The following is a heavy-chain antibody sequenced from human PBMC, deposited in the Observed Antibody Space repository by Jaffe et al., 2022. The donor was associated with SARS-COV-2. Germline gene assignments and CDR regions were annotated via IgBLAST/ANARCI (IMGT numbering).Heavy chain of an antibody. CDR2: INPNSGGT. J-gene: IGHJ3*02. CDR1: GYTFTGYY. V-gene: IGHV1-2*06. D-gene: IGHD5-18*01. Sequence: QVQLVQSGAEVKKPGASVKVSCKASGYTFTGYYMHWVRQAPGQGLEWMGRINPNSGGTNYAQKFQGRVTMTRDTSISTAYMELSRLRSDDTAVYYCASPLLDTAMVIMAHDAFDIWGQGTMVTVSS. CDR3: ASPLLDTAMVIMAHDAFDI.